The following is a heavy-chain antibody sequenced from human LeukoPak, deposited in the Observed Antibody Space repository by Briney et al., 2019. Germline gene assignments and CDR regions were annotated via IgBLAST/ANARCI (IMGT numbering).Heavy chain of an antibody. CDR1: GGSISSYY. J-gene: IGHJ6*03. CDR2: IYHSGST. D-gene: IGHD3-10*01. V-gene: IGHV4-4*07. CDR3: ARVPAMVRGVINYYYYYMDV. Sequence: SETLSLTCTVSGGSISSYYWSWIRQPAGKGLEWIGSIYHSGSTYYNPPLKSRVTISVDTSKNQFSLKLSSVTAADTAVYYCARVPAMVRGVINYYYYYMDVWGKGTTVTVSS.